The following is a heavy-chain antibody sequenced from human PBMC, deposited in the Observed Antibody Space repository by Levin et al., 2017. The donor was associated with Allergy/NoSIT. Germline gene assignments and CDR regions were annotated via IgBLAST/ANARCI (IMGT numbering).Heavy chain of an antibody. CDR2: IYGGGST. D-gene: IGHD4-17*01. J-gene: IGHJ4*02. Sequence: GESLKISCAASGFTVSSNYMSWVRQAPGKGLEWVSVIYGGGSTYYADSVKGRFTISRDNSKNTLYLQMNSLRAEDTAVYYCARDDYGDYVLGYWGQGTLVTVSS. CDR3: ARDDYGDYVLGY. CDR1: GFTVSSNY. V-gene: IGHV3-66*01.